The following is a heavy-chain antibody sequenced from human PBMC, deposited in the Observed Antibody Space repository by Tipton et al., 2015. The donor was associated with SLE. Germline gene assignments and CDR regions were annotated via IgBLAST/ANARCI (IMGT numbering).Heavy chain of an antibody. CDR2: INPNSGGT. V-gene: IGHV1-2*06. Sequence: QSGPEVKKPGASVKVSCKASGYTFTGYYMHWVRQAPGQGLEWMGRINPNSGGTNYAQKFQGRATMTRDTSISTAYMELSRLRSDDTAVYYCARDLRGYDSSGYEDYWGQGTLVTVSS. CDR1: GYTFTGYY. J-gene: IGHJ4*02. CDR3: ARDLRGYDSSGYEDY. D-gene: IGHD3-22*01.